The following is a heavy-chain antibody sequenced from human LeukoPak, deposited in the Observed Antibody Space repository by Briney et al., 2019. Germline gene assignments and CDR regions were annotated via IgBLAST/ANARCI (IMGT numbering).Heavy chain of an antibody. J-gene: IGHJ5*02. Sequence: GWIRQSPGKGLEWVGIIYPGDSDTRYSPSFQGHVTISADKSISTAYLQWSSLKASDTAMYYCARAAPRGWFDPWGQGTLVTVSS. D-gene: IGHD6-25*01. CDR3: ARAAPRGWFDP. V-gene: IGHV5-51*01. CDR2: IYPGDSDT.